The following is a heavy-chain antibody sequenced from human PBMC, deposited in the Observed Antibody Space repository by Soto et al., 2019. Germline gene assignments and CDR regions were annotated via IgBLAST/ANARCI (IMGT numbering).Heavy chain of an antibody. CDR3: ARQATKFDYGDLTPDY. V-gene: IGHV5-51*01. CDR1: GYSFTSYW. J-gene: IGHJ4*02. Sequence: GESLKISCKGSGYSFTSYWIGWVRQMPGKGLEWMGIIYPGDSDTRYSPSFQGQVTISADKSISTAYLQWSSLKASDTAMYYCARQATKFDYGDLTPDYWGQGTLVTVSS. CDR2: IYPGDSDT. D-gene: IGHD4-17*01.